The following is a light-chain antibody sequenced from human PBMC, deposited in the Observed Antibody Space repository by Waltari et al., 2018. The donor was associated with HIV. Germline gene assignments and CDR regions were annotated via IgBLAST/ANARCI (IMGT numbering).Light chain of an antibody. Sequence: QSALTQPASVSGSPGQSITISCVGVYDYVSWYQQPPGKAPKLMIFEVNYRPSGVSNRFSGSKSGNPASLTISGLQADDEADYYCSSYGSTVTSYVFGTGTRVNVL. V-gene: IGLV2-14*01. CDR2: EVN. CDR1: VGVYDY. J-gene: IGLJ1*01. CDR3: SSYGSTVTSYV.